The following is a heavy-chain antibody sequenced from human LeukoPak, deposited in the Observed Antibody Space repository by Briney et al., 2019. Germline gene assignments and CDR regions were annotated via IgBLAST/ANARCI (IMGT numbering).Heavy chain of an antibody. J-gene: IGHJ6*04. Sequence: GGSLRLSCAASAFTFSGYAIHWVRQAPGKGLEWVAIIWFDGTEKHYADSVKGRFTISRDNARNTAYLQMNTLRAEDTAMYYCAREIVMTGFFSYYGLDLWGKGTTVTVS. CDR3: AREIVMTGFFSYYGLDL. D-gene: IGHD3-9*01. V-gene: IGHV3-33*01. CDR2: IWFDGTEK. CDR1: AFTFSGYA.